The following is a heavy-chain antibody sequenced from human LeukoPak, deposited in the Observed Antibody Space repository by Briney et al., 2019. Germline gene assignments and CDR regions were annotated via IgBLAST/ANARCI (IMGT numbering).Heavy chain of an antibody. V-gene: IGHV1-8*02. CDR1: GYTFTSSG. CDR3: ARSRRGYYMDV. CDR2: MNPGSGDT. J-gene: IGHJ6*03. Sequence: ASVKVSCKASGYTFTSSGISWVRQAPGQGLEWMAWMNPGSGDTGYAQKFQGRLTMSSNISMNTASMELRSLTSEDTAVYFCARSRRGYYMDVWGTGTPVTVSS.